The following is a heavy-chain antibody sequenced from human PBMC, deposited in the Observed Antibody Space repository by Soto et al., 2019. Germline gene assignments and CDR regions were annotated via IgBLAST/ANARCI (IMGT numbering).Heavy chain of an antibody. Sequence: QVQLQESGPELVKPSQTLSLTCTVSGGSIRSGGYYWSWIRQNPGKGLEWIGYINYSGSTYYNPSLKSRVTISVDTSKNQFSLKLSSVTAADTAVYYCARGDYYDSSGPGRDWGQGTLVTVSS. J-gene: IGHJ4*02. CDR1: GGSIRSGGYY. CDR2: INYSGST. D-gene: IGHD3-22*01. V-gene: IGHV4-31*03. CDR3: ARGDYYDSSGPGRD.